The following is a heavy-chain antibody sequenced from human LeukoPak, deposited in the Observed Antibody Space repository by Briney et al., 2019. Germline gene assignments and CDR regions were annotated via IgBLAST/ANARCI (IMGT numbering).Heavy chain of an antibody. J-gene: IGHJ4*02. D-gene: IGHD4-17*01. Sequence: GWSLRLSCAASGFTFSSYPMTWVRQAPVKGLEWVSAISNSGGSTYYADSVKGRFAISRDNSKNTLYLQMNSLRAEDTAIYYCARRDYGDFFWGQGTLVTVSS. CDR1: GFTFSSYP. V-gene: IGHV3-23*01. CDR2: ISNSGGST. CDR3: ARRDYGDFF.